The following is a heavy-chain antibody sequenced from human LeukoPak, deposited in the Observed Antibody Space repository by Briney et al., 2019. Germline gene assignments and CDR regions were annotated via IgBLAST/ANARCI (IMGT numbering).Heavy chain of an antibody. CDR3: ARVSVDLHSDAFDI. CDR1: GFTFSSYA. J-gene: IGHJ3*02. CDR2: ISYGGSNK. V-gene: IGHV3-30*04. Sequence: PGMSLRLSCTSSGFTFSSYAMHWVRQAPAKGLEDGAVISYGGSNKYYADSVKGRLTIVRDNSKTTLFLQMKSLRAEETAVYYCARVSVDLHSDAFDIWGQGTMVTVSS. D-gene: IGHD2-21*01.